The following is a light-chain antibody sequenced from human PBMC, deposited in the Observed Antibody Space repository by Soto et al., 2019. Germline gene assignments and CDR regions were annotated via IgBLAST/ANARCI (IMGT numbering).Light chain of an antibody. V-gene: IGLV2-23*02. CDR3: WSYAGRTTTDV. J-gene: IGLJ1*01. CDR1: SRDVGSYDL. Sequence: QSALTQPASVSGSPGQSITISCTGTSRDVGSYDLVSWYQQHPGKVPKLIISDVNKRPSGVSLRFSGSKSGNTASLTISGLQAEDEADYYCWSYAGRTTTDVVGTGTKLTVL. CDR2: DVN.